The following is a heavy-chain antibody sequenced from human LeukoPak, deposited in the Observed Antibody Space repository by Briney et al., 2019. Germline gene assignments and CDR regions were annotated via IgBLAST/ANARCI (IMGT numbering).Heavy chain of an antibody. CDR3: VRAPRGITTVRGIKVSYGRHHDY. CDR1: CGSISRGDYY. CDR2: IFYSGST. V-gene: IGHV4-30-4*01. D-gene: IGHD3-10*01. J-gene: IGHJ4*02. Sequence: SETLSLTCTLSCGSISRGDYYWSWLRQPPGKGLEWIVYIFYSGSTYYNPSLRSRVTVSVDASKNQFSLKLSSVTDADTAGYYCVRAPRGITTVRGIKVSYGRHHDYWGQGTLVTVSS.